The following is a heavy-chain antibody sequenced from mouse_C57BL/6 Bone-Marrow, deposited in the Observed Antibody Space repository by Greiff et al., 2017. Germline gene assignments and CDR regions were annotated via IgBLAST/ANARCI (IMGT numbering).Heavy chain of an antibody. Sequence: VKLVESGAELVKPGASVKLSCKASGYTFTEYTIHWVKQRSGQGLEWIGWFYPGSGSIKYNEKFKDKATLTADKSSSTVYMELSRLTSEDSAVYFCARHEGGVWLRRGSWFAYWGQGTLVTVSA. CDR3: ARHEGGVWLRRGSWFAY. CDR2: FYPGSGSI. J-gene: IGHJ3*01. D-gene: IGHD2-2*01. CDR1: GYTFTEYT. V-gene: IGHV1-62-2*01.